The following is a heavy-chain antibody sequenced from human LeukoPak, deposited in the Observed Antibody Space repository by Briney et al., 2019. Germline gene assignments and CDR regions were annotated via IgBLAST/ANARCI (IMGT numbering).Heavy chain of an antibody. CDR3: ARVGSSGWYVHPTLDY. Sequence: ASVKVSCKASGYTFTGYYMHWVRRAPGQGLEWMGWINPNSGDTNYAQKFQGRVTVTRDTSISTAYMELSWLRSDDTAVYYCARVGSSGWYVHPTLDYWGQGTLVTVSS. V-gene: IGHV1-2*02. J-gene: IGHJ4*02. D-gene: IGHD6-19*01. CDR1: GYTFTGYY. CDR2: INPNSGDT.